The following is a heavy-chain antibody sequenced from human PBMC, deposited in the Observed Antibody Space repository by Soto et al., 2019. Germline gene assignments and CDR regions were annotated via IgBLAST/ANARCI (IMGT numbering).Heavy chain of an antibody. J-gene: IGHJ4*02. CDR2: MNPDDGSA. CDR3: ASSSSGYPEY. Sequence: QVQVVQSGAEVKKPGASVKVSCEASGNTFTKYYKHWVRQAPGQGLEWMGAMNPDDGSASYAQKFRGRVTMTRVTSTRTVYMELSSLKNEDTAVYYCASSSSGYPEYWGQGTLVTVSS. CDR1: GNTFTKYY. V-gene: IGHV1-46*01. D-gene: IGHD3-22*01.